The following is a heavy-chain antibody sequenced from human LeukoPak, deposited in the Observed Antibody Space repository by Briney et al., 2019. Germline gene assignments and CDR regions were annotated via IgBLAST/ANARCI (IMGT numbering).Heavy chain of an antibody. Sequence: GGSLRLSCAASGFTFSSYAMHWVRQAPGKGLEWVAVISYDGSNKYYADSVKGRFTISRDNSKNTLYLQMNSLRAEDTAVYYCARGSGYDSRYYFDYWGQGTLVTVSS. J-gene: IGHJ4*02. D-gene: IGHD5-12*01. V-gene: IGHV3-30-3*01. CDR1: GFTFSSYA. CDR3: ARGSGYDSRYYFDY. CDR2: ISYDGSNK.